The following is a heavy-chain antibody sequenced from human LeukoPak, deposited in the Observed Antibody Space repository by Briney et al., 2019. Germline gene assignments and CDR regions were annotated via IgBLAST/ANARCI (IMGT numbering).Heavy chain of an antibody. CDR3: ARPPYDFWSGPFDY. J-gene: IGHJ4*02. Sequence: PGGSLRLSGAASGFTFSSYAMSWVRQAPGKGLEWVSAISGSGGSTYYADSVKGRFTISRDNSKNTLYLQMNSLRAEDTAVYYCARPPYDFWSGPFDYWGQGTLVTVSS. V-gene: IGHV3-23*01. CDR2: ISGSGGST. CDR1: GFTFSSYA. D-gene: IGHD3-3*01.